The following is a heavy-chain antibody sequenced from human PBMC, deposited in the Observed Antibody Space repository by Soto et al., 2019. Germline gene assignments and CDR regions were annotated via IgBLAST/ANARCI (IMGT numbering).Heavy chain of an antibody. D-gene: IGHD3-9*01. CDR2: INTDGSST. V-gene: IGHV3-74*01. J-gene: IGHJ3*01. CDR3: ARSPGGYYID. Sequence: EVQLVESGGGLVQPGGSLRLSCAASGFSFSSYWMHWVRQGQGKGLVWVSRINTDGSSTNYADSVKGRFTSSRDNAKNTVYLQMNSLRAEDTAVYYCARSPGGYYIDWGQGTMVTFSS. CDR1: GFSFSSYW.